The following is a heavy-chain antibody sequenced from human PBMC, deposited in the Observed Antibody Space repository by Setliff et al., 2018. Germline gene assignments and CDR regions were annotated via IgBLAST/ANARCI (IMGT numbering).Heavy chain of an antibody. Sequence: GGSLRLSCAASGFNFRNYGMTWVRQAPGKGLEWVSIISGDGGFIDYADSVKGRFTISRDNSRSTMYLQMNRLRVDDTAVYYCMKKIIAGGGPPYDYFDYWSQGTLVTVSS. CDR1: GFNFRNYG. D-gene: IGHD1-26*01. J-gene: IGHJ4*02. CDR3: MKKIIAGGGPPYDYFDY. V-gene: IGHV3-23*01. CDR2: ISGDGGFI.